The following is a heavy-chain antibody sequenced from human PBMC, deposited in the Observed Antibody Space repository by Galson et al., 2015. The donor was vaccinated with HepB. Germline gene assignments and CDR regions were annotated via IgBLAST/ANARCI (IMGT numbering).Heavy chain of an antibody. CDR3: ARPNSGSDSGFDY. D-gene: IGHD5-12*01. V-gene: IGHV1-46*01. CDR1: GYTFTNYF. CDR2: INPGGGGT. Sequence: SVKVSCKASGYTFTNYFMHWVRQAPGQGLEWMAIINPGGGGTSYAQMFQGRVTVTRDTSTSTVYMELTSLRSDDTAVYYCARPNSGSDSGFDYWGQGTLVTVSS. J-gene: IGHJ4*02.